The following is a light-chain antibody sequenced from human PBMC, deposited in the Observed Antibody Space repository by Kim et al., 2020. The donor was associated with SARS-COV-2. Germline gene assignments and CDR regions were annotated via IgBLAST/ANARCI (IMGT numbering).Light chain of an antibody. CDR2: SNN. V-gene: IGLV1-44*01. Sequence: QSVLTQPPSASGTPGQRVTISCSGSSSNIGSNNVVWYQQLPGAAPNLLIYSNNQRPSGIPDRFSGSRSGTSASLAISGLQSGDEADYYCALWDDSLKQGVFGGGTQLTVL. CDR1: SSNIGSNN. CDR3: ALWDDSLKQGV. J-gene: IGLJ3*02.